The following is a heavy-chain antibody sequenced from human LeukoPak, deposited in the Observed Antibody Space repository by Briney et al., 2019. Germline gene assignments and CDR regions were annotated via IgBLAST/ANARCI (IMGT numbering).Heavy chain of an antibody. J-gene: IGHJ6*03. CDR3: AREGVVITYYYYYYMDV. V-gene: IGHV4-4*07. D-gene: IGHD3-3*01. CDR1: GGSISAYY. CDR2: IYTSGST. Sequence: PSETPSLTCTVSGGSISAYYWSWIRQPAGKGLEWIGRIYTSGSTNYNPSLKSRVTMSVDTSKNQFSLKLSSVTAADTAVYYCAREGVVITYYYYYYMDVWGKGTTVTVSS.